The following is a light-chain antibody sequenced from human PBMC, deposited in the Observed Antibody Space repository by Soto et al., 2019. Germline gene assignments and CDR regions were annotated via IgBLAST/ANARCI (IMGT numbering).Light chain of an antibody. Sequence: EIVLTQSPGTLSLSPGERATLSCRVSQSVSSSDLAWYQQKPGQAPRLLIYDASSRAAGIPDRFSGSGSGTDFTLTISSLEPEDFAAYYCQQYGSSHLAFGQGTKVESK. V-gene: IGKV3-20*01. CDR2: DAS. CDR1: QSVSSSD. CDR3: QQYGSSHLA. J-gene: IGKJ1*01.